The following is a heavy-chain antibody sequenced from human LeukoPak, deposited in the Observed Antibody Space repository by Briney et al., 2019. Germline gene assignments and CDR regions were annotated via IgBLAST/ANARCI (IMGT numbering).Heavy chain of an antibody. Sequence: ASVKVSCKASGYTFTSYGISWVRQAPGQGLEWMGWISAYNGNTNYAQKLQGRVTMTTDTSTSTVYMELRSLRSDDTAVYYCARDLSYDSSGYYPWGQGTLVTVSS. CDR3: ARDLSYDSSGYYP. CDR1: GYTFTSYG. J-gene: IGHJ5*02. D-gene: IGHD3-22*01. V-gene: IGHV1-18*01. CDR2: ISAYNGNT.